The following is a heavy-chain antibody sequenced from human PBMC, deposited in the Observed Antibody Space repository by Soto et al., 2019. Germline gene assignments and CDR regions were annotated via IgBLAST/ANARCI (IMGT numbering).Heavy chain of an antibody. CDR1: GASTSSDKW. Sequence: SENLSLTCAVSGASTSSDKWRSWIRQPPGKGLQWIGEIYHSGSTKYNPSLKSRVIISVDKSKNQFSLKLSSVTDADTAVYYCARGETQQQRDYWGQGTLVTVS. V-gene: IGHV4-4*02. D-gene: IGHD6-13*01. J-gene: IGHJ4*02. CDR2: IYHSGST. CDR3: ARGETQQQRDY.